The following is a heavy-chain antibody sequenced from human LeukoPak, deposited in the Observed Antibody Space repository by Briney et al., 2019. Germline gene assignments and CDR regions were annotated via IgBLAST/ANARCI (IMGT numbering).Heavy chain of an antibody. Sequence: SVKVSCKASGFTFTSSAMQWVRQARGQRLEWIGWIVVGSGNTNYAQKFQERVTITRDMSTSTAYMELNSLRPEDTAVYFCASGIYCSGGSCYSAFGYWGQGTLVTVSS. CDR1: GFTFTSSA. J-gene: IGHJ4*02. CDR3: ASGIYCSGGSCYSAFGY. V-gene: IGHV1-58*02. D-gene: IGHD2-15*01. CDR2: IVVGSGNT.